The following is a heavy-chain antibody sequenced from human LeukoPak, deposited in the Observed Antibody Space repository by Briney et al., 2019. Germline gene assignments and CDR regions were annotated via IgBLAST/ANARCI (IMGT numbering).Heavy chain of an antibody. CDR1: GFTFSNYA. CDR2: IRSSCRGTI. D-gene: IGHD7-27*01. V-gene: IGHV3-48*01. J-gene: IGHJ4*02. CDR3: ARDHNWGFDY. Sequence: GGSLRLSCAASGFTFSNYAMSWVRQAPGKGLEWVSYIRSSCRGTIYYADSVKGRFTISRDNAKNSLYLQMNSLRAEDTAVYYCARDHNWGFDYWGQGTLVTVSS.